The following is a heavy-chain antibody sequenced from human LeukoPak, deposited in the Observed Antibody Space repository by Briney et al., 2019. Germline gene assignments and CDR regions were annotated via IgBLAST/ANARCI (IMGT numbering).Heavy chain of an antibody. CDR3: ARGIGTINFDY. J-gene: IGHJ4*02. V-gene: IGHV4-4*07. CDR1: GGSMSSYY. CDR2: IYTTGNT. D-gene: IGHD1-7*01. Sequence: SETLSLTCSVSGGSMSSYYWSWIRQPAGKGLEWIGRIYTTGNTNYNPSLKSRVTISVDTSKNQFSLKLDSVTAADTAVYYCARGIGTINFDYWGQGVLVTISS.